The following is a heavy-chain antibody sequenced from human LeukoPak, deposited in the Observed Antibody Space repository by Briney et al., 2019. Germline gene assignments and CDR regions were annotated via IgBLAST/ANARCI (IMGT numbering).Heavy chain of an antibody. Sequence: GGSLRLSCAASGFSFSSFAMHWVRQAPGKGLEWISYLSSSATNLYYADSVKGRFTISRDNAKNSLYLQMNSLRAEDTAVYYCARVLPPEASEVFDYWGQGTLVTVSS. D-gene: IGHD1-14*01. CDR2: LSSSATNL. CDR3: ARVLPPEASEVFDY. J-gene: IGHJ4*02. CDR1: GFSFSSFA. V-gene: IGHV3-48*03.